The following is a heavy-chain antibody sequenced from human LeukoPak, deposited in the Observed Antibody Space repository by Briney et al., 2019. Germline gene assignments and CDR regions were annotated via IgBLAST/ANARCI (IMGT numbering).Heavy chain of an antibody. D-gene: IGHD5-18*01. CDR3: ARRAVDTAMVHGYYYYYYMDV. CDR2: ISWDGGST. J-gene: IGHJ6*03. Sequence: PGGSLRLSCAASGFTFDDYAMHWVRQAPGKGLEWVSLISWDGGSTYYADSVKGRFTISRDNSKNSLYLQMNSLRAEDTALYYCARRAVDTAMVHGYYYYYYMDVWGKGTTVTVSS. CDR1: GFTFDDYA. V-gene: IGHV3-43D*03.